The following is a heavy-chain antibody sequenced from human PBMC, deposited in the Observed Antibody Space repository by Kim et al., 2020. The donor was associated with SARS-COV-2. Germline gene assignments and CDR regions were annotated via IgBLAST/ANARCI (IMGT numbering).Heavy chain of an antibody. CDR3: AREDCSGGSCYSGWFDP. J-gene: IGHJ5*02. CDR1: GYTFTSYA. D-gene: IGHD2-15*01. V-gene: IGHV7-4-1*02. Sequence: ASVKVSCKASGYTFTSYAMNWVRQAPGQGLEWMGWINTNTGNTTYAQGFTGRFVFSLDTSVSTAYLQISSLKAEDTAVYYCAREDCSGGSCYSGWFDPWGQGTLVTVSS. CDR2: INTNTGNT.